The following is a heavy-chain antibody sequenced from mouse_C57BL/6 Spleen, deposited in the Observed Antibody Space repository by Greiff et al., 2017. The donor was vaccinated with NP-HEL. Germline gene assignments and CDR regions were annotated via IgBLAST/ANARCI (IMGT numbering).Heavy chain of an antibody. Sequence: DVQLQESGPVLVKPGASVKMSCKASGYTFTDYYMNWVKQSHGKSLEWIGVINPYNGGTSYNQKFKGKATLTVDKSSSTAYMELNSLTSEDSAVYYCARFEAAQALFDYWGQGTTLTVSS. J-gene: IGHJ2*01. CDR1: GYTFTDYY. CDR2: INPYNGGT. V-gene: IGHV1-19*01. D-gene: IGHD3-2*02. CDR3: ARFEAAQALFDY.